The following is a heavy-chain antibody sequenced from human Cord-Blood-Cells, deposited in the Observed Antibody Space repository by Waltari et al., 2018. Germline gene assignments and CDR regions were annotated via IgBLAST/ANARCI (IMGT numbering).Heavy chain of an antibody. CDR1: GYTFTSSY. J-gene: IGHJ1*01. D-gene: IGHD6-13*01. Sequence: QVQLVQSGAEVKKPGASVKVSCKASGYTFTSSYSHWVRQAPGQGLEWMGIINPSGGSTSYAQKFQGRVTMTRDTSTSTVYMELSSLRSEDTAVYYCARVNRVSSSWYPYFQHWGQGTLVTVSS. V-gene: IGHV1-46*01. CDR3: ARVNRVSSSWYPYFQH. CDR2: INPSGGST.